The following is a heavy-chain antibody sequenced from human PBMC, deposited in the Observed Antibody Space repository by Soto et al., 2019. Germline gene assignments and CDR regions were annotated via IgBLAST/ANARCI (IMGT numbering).Heavy chain of an antibody. D-gene: IGHD3-10*01. V-gene: IGHV4-34*01. CDR2: INHSGST. CDR3: AREAHYPATLLWLGDRIRSGMDV. CDR1: GGSFSGYY. J-gene: IGHJ6*02. Sequence: SETLSLTCAVYGGSFSGYYWSWIRQPPGKGLEWIGEINHSGSTNYNPSLKSRVTISVDTSKNQFSLKLSSVTAADTAVYYCAREAHYPATLLWLGDRIRSGMDVWGQGTKGTVS.